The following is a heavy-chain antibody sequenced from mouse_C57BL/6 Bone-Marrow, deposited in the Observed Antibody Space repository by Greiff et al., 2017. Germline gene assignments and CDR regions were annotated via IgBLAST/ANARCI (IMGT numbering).Heavy chain of an antibody. CDR1: GYAFSSSW. D-gene: IGHD2-3*01. CDR2: MYPGDGDT. Sequence: QVQLQQSGPELVKPGASVKISCKASGYAFSSSWMNWVKQRPGKGLEWIGRMYPGDGDTNYNGKFKGKATLTADKSSSTAYMQLSSLTSEDSAVYFCARGDGYYAYFDYWGQGTTLTVSS. CDR3: ARGDGYYAYFDY. V-gene: IGHV1-82*01. J-gene: IGHJ2*01.